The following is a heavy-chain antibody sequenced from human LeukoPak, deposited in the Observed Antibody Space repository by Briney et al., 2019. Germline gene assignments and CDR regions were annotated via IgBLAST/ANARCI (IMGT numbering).Heavy chain of an antibody. CDR3: ARAWVYYDSSGYYRPRDAFDI. D-gene: IGHD3-22*01. V-gene: IGHV1-46*01. Sequence: GASVKVSCKASGYTFTSYYMHWVRQAPGQGLEWMGIINPSGGSTSYAQKFQGRVTMTRDTSTGTVYMELSSLRSEDTAVYYCARAWVYYDSSGYYRPRDAFDIWGQGTMVTVSS. CDR1: GYTFTSYY. CDR2: INPSGGST. J-gene: IGHJ3*02.